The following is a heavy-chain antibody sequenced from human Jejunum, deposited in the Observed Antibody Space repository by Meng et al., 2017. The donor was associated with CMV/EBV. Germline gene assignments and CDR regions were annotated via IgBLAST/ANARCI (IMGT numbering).Heavy chain of an antibody. CDR2: IRSNADGGTA. V-gene: IGHV3-15*01. CDR3: TTEYD. CDR1: GFTFINAW. Sequence: SIRLSCAASGFTFINAWMSWVRQAPGKGLEWVGRIRSNADGGTADYVAPVTGRFTVSRDDSKNTLYLQMNSLKTEDTAVYYCTTEYDWGQGTLVTVSS. J-gene: IGHJ4*02.